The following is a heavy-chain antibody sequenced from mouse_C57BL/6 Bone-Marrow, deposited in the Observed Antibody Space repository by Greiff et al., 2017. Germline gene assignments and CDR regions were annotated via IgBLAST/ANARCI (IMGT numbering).Heavy chain of an antibody. V-gene: IGHV1-77*01. Sequence: QVQLQQSGAELVKPGASVKISCKASGYTFTDYYINWVKQRPGQGLEWIGKIGPGSGSTSYNEKFKGKATLTADKSSSTAYMQLSSLTSEDSAVYFCARVIYYDYDGSLDVAMDYWGQGTSVTVSS. CDR3: ARVIYYDYDGSLDVAMDY. D-gene: IGHD2-4*01. CDR1: GYTFTDYY. J-gene: IGHJ4*01. CDR2: IGPGSGST.